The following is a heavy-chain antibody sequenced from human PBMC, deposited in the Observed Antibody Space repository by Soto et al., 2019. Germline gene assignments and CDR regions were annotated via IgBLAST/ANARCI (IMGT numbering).Heavy chain of an antibody. J-gene: IGHJ6*03. CDR3: ARSGATVLSAYYMDV. D-gene: IGHD1-26*01. V-gene: IGHV4-34*01. Sequence: SETLSLTCAVYGGSFSGYYWSWIRQPPGKGLEWIGEINHSGSTNYNPSLKSRVTISVDTSKNQFSLKLSSVTAADTAVYYCARSGATVLSAYYMDVWGKWTTVTVSS. CDR1: GGSFSGYY. CDR2: INHSGST.